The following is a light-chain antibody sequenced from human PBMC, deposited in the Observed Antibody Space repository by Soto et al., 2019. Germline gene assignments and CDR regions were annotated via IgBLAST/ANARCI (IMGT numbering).Light chain of an antibody. V-gene: IGLV2-14*01. Sequence: QSALTQPASVSGSPGQSITISCTGTSSDVGGYDYVSWYQQHPGKAPKLMIFEVSTRPSGVSDRFSGSKSGNTASLTISGLQAEDEADYYCNSYTASSTHVVFGGGTQLTVL. CDR2: EVS. CDR3: NSYTASSTHVV. CDR1: SSDVGGYDY. J-gene: IGLJ2*01.